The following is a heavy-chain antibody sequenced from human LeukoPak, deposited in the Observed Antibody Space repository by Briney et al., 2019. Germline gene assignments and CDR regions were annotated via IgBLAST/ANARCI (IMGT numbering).Heavy chain of an antibody. D-gene: IGHD2-8*01. CDR3: ARGEYCTNGVCPYYYYYMDV. J-gene: IGHJ6*03. Sequence: PGGSLRLSCAASGFTFSSYSMNWVRQAPGKGLEWVSSISSSSYIYYADSVKGRFTISRDNAKNSLYLQMNSLRAEDTAVYYCARGEYCTNGVCPYYYYYMDVWGKGTTVTVSS. CDR1: GFTFSSYS. V-gene: IGHV3-21*01. CDR2: ISSSSYI.